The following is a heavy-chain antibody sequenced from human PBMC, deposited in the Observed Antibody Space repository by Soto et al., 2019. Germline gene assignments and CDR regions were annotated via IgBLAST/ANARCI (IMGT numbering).Heavy chain of an antibody. D-gene: IGHD1-1*01. Sequence: QVQLQQWGAGLLKPSETLSLTCAVYGGSFSGYYWTWIRQSPGKGLEWIGEINHRGSTNYNPPLKSRVTISVDTSKNQFSLNLNSVTAADTAVYYCAGGSEGTGGTWYLDGWGQGTLVTVSS. CDR1: GGSFSGYY. J-gene: IGHJ4*02. CDR3: AGGSEGTGGTWYLDG. V-gene: IGHV4-34*01. CDR2: INHRGST.